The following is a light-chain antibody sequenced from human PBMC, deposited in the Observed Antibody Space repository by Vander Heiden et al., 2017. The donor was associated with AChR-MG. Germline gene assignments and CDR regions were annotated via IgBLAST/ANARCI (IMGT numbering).Light chain of an antibody. V-gene: IGKV3-20*01. Sequence: EILSTQSPDTLSLSRGERATLSCTASQSVSTSYLAWYQQQPGQPPRLLIFDASRRPPGIPDRFSGSGSGTDFTLTIAGLEPEDFAVYHCQQYGASQVTFGQGTKLEIK. CDR1: QSVSTSY. J-gene: IGKJ2*01. CDR3: QQYGASQVT. CDR2: DAS.